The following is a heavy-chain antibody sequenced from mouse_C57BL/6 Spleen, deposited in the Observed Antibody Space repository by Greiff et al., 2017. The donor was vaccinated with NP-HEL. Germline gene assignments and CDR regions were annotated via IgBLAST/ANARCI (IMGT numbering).Heavy chain of an antibody. Sequence: EVQVVESGPSLVRPSQTLSLTCTVTGFSINSDCYWIWIRQFPGNKLEYIGYTFYSGITYYNPSLESRTYITRDTSKNQFSLKLSSVTTEDTATYYCARSLLLPWYFDVWGTGTTVTVSS. CDR2: TFYSGIT. V-gene: IGHV3-3*01. CDR3: ARSLLLPWYFDV. D-gene: IGHD1-1*01. CDR1: GFSINSDCY. J-gene: IGHJ1*03.